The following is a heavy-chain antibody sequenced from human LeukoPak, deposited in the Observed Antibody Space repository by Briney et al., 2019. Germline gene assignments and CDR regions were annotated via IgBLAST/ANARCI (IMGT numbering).Heavy chain of an antibody. D-gene: IGHD3-22*01. CDR3: ARVYYDSSGYYSFDY. V-gene: IGHV7-4-1*02. CDR2: INTNTGNP. Sequence: ASVKVSCKASGYTFTNYAMNWVRQAPGQGLEWMGWINTNTGNPTYAQGFTGRFVFSLDTSVSTAYLQISSLKAEDTAMYYCARVYYDSSGYYSFDYWGQGTLVTVSS. CDR1: GYTFTNYA. J-gene: IGHJ4*02.